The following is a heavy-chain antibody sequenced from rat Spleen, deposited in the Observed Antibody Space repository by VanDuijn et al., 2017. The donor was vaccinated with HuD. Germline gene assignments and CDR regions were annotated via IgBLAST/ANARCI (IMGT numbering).Heavy chain of an antibody. CDR3: ARRHYGYTDYFDY. V-gene: IGHV5-25*01. CDR1: GFTFSNYY. Sequence: EVQLVESGGGLVQPGRSMKLSCVVSGFTFSNYYMAWVRQAPTKGLEWVASITTGGGNTYYRDSVKGRFTISRDNAKSTLYLQMDSLRSEDTATYYCARRHYGYTDYFDYWGQGVMVTVSS. D-gene: IGHD1-9*01. CDR2: ITTGGGNT. J-gene: IGHJ2*01.